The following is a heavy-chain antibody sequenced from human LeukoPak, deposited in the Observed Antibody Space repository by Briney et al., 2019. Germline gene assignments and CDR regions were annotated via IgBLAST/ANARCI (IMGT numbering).Heavy chain of an antibody. CDR1: GYTFSSYG. CDR2: ISAYNGNA. CDR3: ARDIMSDRAFDI. Sequence: ASVKVSWKASGYTFSSYGISWVRQAPGQGLEWMGWISAYNGNANYAQKPQGRVTMTTDTSTSTAYMELRSLRSDDTAVYYCARDIMSDRAFDIWGQGTMVTVSS. J-gene: IGHJ3*02. V-gene: IGHV1-18*01.